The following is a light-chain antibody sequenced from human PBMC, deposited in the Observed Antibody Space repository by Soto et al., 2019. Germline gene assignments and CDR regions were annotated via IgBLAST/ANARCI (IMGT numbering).Light chain of an antibody. CDR2: EVK. CDR3: SSYTSSTTAV. Sequence: QSALTQPASVSGPPGQSITISCNGTSSDVGGYNYVSWYQQHPGKAPKLMIYEVKNRPSGVSNRFSGSKSGNTASLTISRLQSEDEAYYYCSSYTSSTTAVFGPGTKVTVL. J-gene: IGLJ1*01. V-gene: IGLV2-14*01. CDR1: SSDVGGYNY.